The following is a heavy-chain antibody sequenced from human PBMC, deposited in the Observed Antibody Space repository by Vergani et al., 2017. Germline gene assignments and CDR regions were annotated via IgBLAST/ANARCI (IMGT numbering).Heavy chain of an antibody. CDR1: GFTFSDYY. Sequence: VQLVESGGGLVKPGGSLRLSCAASGFTFSDYYMSWIRQAPGKGLEWVSYISSSSSYTNYADSVKGRFTISRDNAKNSLYLQMNSLRAEDTAVYYCARDHSHDFWSGYLWGYFDYWGQGTLVTVSS. CDR3: ARDHSHDFWSGYLWGYFDY. D-gene: IGHD3-3*01. J-gene: IGHJ4*02. CDR2: ISSSSSYT. V-gene: IGHV3-11*06.